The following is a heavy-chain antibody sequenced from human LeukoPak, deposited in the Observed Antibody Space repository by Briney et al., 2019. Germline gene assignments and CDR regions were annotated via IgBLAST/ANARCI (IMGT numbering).Heavy chain of an antibody. J-gene: IGHJ5*02. CDR2: IYPGDSDT. Sequence: GESLKISCKGSGYSFTSYWIGWVRQMPGKGLEWMGIIYPGDSDTRYSPSFQGQVTISADKSISTAYLQWSSLKASDTAMYYCARRHCSSTSCHLLDWFDPWGQGTLVTVSS. CDR1: GYSFTSYW. CDR3: ARRHCSSTSCHLLDWFDP. D-gene: IGHD2-2*01. V-gene: IGHV5-51*01.